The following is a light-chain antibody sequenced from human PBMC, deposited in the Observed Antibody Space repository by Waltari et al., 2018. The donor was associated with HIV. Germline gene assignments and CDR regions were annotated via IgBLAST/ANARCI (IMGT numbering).Light chain of an antibody. CDR3: QSYDSSLTTWV. CDR1: ASNLGAGYN. V-gene: IGLV1-40*01. J-gene: IGLJ3*02. CDR2: LNT. Sequence: QSVLTQPPSVSGAPGQRVTISCTGSASNLGAGYNVPWYQQFPGTAPKLLIYLNTKRPSGVPDRFSGSKSGTSASLAIAGLQAEDEADYYCQSYDSSLTTWVFGGGTRLTVL.